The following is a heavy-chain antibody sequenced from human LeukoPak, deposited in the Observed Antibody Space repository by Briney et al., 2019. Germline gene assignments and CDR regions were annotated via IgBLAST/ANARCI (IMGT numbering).Heavy chain of an antibody. J-gene: IGHJ4*02. CDR2: ISGSGGST. CDR3: AEDSSGWNLFDY. V-gene: IGHV3-23*01. Sequence: GGSLRLSCAASGFTFSSYAMSWVRQAPGKGLEWVSAISGSGGSTYYADSVKGRFTISRDNSKNTLYLQMNSLRAEDTAVYYCAEDSSGWNLFDYWGQGTLVTVSS. D-gene: IGHD6-19*01. CDR1: GFTFSSYA.